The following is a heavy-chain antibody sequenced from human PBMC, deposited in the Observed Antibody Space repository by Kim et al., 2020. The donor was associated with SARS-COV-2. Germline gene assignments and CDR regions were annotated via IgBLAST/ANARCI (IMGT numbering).Heavy chain of an antibody. J-gene: IGHJ4*02. CDR1: GFIVSSNY. Sequence: GGSLRLSCAASGFIVSSNYMSWVRQAPGKGLEWVSIIYSSGTIYYADSVKGRFTISRDNSKNTLYLQMNTLRPDDTAVDYCARAEFWPGYPFVDWGQGTL. CDR2: IYSSGTI. V-gene: IGHV3-53*01. D-gene: IGHD3-3*01. CDR3: ARAEFWPGYPFVD.